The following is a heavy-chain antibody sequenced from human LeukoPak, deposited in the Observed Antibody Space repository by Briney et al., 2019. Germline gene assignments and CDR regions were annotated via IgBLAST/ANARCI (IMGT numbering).Heavy chain of an antibody. CDR3: ARADYDYYDSSGYPMDV. D-gene: IGHD3-22*01. CDR2: IKQDGSEK. J-gene: IGHJ6*04. CDR1: GFTFSSYW. Sequence: GGSLRLSCAASGFTFSSYWMSWVRQAPGKGLEWVANIKQDGSEKYYVDSVKGRFTISRANAKNSLYLQMNSLRAEDTAVYYCARADYDYYDSSGYPMDVWGKGTTVTISS. V-gene: IGHV3-7*01.